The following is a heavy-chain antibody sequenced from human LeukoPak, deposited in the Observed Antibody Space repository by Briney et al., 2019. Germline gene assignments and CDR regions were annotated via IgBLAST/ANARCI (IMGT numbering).Heavy chain of an antibody. V-gene: IGHV3-43*02. CDR3: AKDSTGWFGVDY. CDR1: GFTFDDYA. CDR2: ISGDGGST. D-gene: IGHD3-10*01. J-gene: IGHJ4*02. Sequence: GGSLRFSCAASGFTFDDYAMHWVRQAPGKGVEWVSLISGDGGSTYYADSVKGRFTISRDNSKNSLYLQMNSLSTEDTALYHCAKDSTGWFGVDYWGQGTLVTVYS.